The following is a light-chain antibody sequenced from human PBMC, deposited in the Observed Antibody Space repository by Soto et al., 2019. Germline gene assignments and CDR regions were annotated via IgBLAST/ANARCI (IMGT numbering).Light chain of an antibody. Sequence: EIVLTQSPGTLSLTPGERATLSCRASQSVSSSSLAWYQQKPGQAPRVLIYGASSRAPGIPDRFSGSGSGTDFTLTISRLEPADFAVYYCQQYVSSRTFGQGTKVEI. CDR1: QSVSSSS. V-gene: IGKV3-20*01. J-gene: IGKJ1*01. CDR2: GAS. CDR3: QQYVSSRT.